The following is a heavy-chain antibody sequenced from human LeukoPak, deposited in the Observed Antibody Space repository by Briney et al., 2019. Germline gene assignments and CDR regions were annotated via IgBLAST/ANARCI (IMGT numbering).Heavy chain of an antibody. CDR1: GVTFSSYS. V-gene: IGHV3-21*01. J-gene: IGHJ6*02. CDR3: ARETIAMASDYYYYGMDV. CDR2: ISSSSSYI. Sequence: GESLRLSCAASGVTFSSYSMNWVRRAAGKGLEWVSSISSSSSYIYYAASVKGRFTISRDNAKNSLYLQMNSLRAEDTAVYYCARETIAMASDYYYYGMDVWGQGTTVTVSS. D-gene: IGHD5-24*01.